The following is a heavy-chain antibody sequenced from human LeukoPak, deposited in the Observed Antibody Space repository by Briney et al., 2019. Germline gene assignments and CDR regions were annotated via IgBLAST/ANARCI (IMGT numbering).Heavy chain of an antibody. CDR1: GFTFSTYN. V-gene: IGHV3-23*01. CDR2: ISGSGGTT. J-gene: IGHJ4*02. Sequence: PGGSLRLSCAASGFTFSTYNMNWVRQAPGKGLEWVSSISGSGGTTYYAGSVKGRFTISRDNSKNTLFLQMNSLRADDTAIYYCAKRDFWGQGTLVTVSS. CDR3: AKRDF.